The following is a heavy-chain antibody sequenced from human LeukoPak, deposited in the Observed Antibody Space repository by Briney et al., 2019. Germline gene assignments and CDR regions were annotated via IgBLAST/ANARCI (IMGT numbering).Heavy chain of an antibody. CDR2: ISSSSYI. V-gene: IGHV3-21*01. D-gene: IGHD1-26*01. CDR1: GFTFSSYS. CDR3: ARATWDSDAFDI. J-gene: IGHJ3*02. Sequence: PGGSLRLSCAASGFTFSSYSMNWVRQAPGKGLEWVSSISSSSYIYYADSVKGRFTIFRDNAKNSLYLQMNSLRAEDTAVYYCARATWDSDAFDIWGQGTMVTVSS.